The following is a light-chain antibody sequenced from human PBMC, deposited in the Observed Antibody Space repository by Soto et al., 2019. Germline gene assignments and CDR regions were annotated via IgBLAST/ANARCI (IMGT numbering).Light chain of an antibody. J-gene: IGLJ2*01. Sequence: QSVLTQPPSVSAAPGQKVTISCSGSASSIGTNYVSWYQQFPGKAPQLVIYDNYDRPSGIPDRFSGSKSATSATLAITGLRTGDEAHYYCGTWDDSLGIVVFGGGTKVTVL. CDR2: DNY. CDR3: GTWDDSLGIVV. CDR1: ASSIGTNY. V-gene: IGLV1-51*01.